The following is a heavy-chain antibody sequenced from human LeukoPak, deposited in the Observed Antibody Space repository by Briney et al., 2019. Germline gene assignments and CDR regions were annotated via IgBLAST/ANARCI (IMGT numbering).Heavy chain of an antibody. J-gene: IGHJ4*02. Sequence: GRSLRLSCAASGFPFSSYGMHWVRQAPGKGLEWVAVIWYDGSNKYYADSVKGRFTISRDNSKNTLYLQMNSLRAEDTAVYYCARDGFSSSWYGRALDYWGQGTLVTVSS. V-gene: IGHV3-33*08. D-gene: IGHD6-13*01. CDR1: GFPFSSYG. CDR2: IWYDGSNK. CDR3: ARDGFSSSWYGRALDY.